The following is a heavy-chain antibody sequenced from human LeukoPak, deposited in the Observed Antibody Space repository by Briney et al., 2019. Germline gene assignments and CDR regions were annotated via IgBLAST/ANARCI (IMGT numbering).Heavy chain of an antibody. Sequence: PSETLSLTCVVSGASVSSSHWNWIRHLPRKGREWIGCLSYTGKTDYNPSLTSRVTISLDTSKNQVSLKVRSVTAADTAIYYCSEGYFEPFDHWGQGTLVTVSS. J-gene: IGHJ4*02. V-gene: IGHV4-59*02. CDR2: LSYTGKT. D-gene: IGHD3-22*01. CDR1: GASVSSSH. CDR3: SEGYFEPFDH.